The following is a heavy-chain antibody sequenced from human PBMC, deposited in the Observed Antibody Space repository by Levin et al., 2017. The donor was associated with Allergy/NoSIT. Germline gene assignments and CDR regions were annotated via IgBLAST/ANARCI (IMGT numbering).Heavy chain of an antibody. D-gene: IGHD6-19*01. CDR1: GFTFSSYD. CDR3: ARVRRDSNGWYEIDY. CDR2: ITTAGDT. J-gene: IGHJ4*02. V-gene: IGHV3-13*01. Sequence: GGSLRLSCAASGFTFSSYDMHWVRQTTGKGLEWVSAITTAGDTFYPGSVKGRFTISRENAKNSLSLQMNSLRDGDTAVYYCARVRRDSNGWYEIDYWGQGTLVTVSS.